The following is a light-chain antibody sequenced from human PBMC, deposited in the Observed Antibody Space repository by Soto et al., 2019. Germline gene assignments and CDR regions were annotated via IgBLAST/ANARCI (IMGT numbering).Light chain of an antibody. Sequence: QSVLTQPPSASGTAGQRVTISCSGSRSNFGSNPVNWYQQLPGAAPKLLIYTNDQRPSRVPDRFSGSKSGTSASLAISGLQSEDEADYYCVAWDDSLSAWVFGGGTKLTVL. V-gene: IGLV1-44*01. CDR2: TND. CDR3: VAWDDSLSAWV. CDR1: RSNFGSNP. J-gene: IGLJ3*02.